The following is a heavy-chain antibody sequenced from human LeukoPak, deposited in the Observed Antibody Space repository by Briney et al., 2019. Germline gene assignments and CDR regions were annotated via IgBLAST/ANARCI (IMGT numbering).Heavy chain of an antibody. CDR3: ARTYGDYSYWYFDL. V-gene: IGHV1-2*06. J-gene: IGHJ2*01. CDR2: INPNSGAT. CDR1: GYTFTVYF. Sequence: ASVKVSCKASGYTFTVYFIHWVRQAPGQGLDWMGRINPNSGATDYAQKFQGRVTMTRDTSISTAYMDLSTLRSDDTAVYYCARTYGDYSYWYFDLWGRGTLVTVSS. D-gene: IGHD4-17*01.